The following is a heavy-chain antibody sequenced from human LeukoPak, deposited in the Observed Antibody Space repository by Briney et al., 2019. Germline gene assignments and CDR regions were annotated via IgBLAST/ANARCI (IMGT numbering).Heavy chain of an antibody. D-gene: IGHD2-2*01. J-gene: IGHJ4*02. Sequence: SSETLSLTCTVSGGSISSYYWSWIRQPAGKGLEWIGRVYTSGSTDYNPSLKSRVTISVDTSKNQFSLKLSSVTAADTAVYYCARQYQLPHFDYWGQGTLVTVSS. V-gene: IGHV4-4*07. CDR1: GGSISSYY. CDR3: ARQYQLPHFDY. CDR2: VYTSGST.